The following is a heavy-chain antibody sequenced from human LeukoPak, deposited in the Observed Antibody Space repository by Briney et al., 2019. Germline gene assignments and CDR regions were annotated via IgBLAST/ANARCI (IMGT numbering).Heavy chain of an antibody. CDR1: GGSISSGGYS. J-gene: IGHJ3*02. V-gene: IGHV4-30-2*01. Sequence: PSETLSLTCAVSGGSISSGGYSWSWIRQPPGKGLEWVGNIYHSGSTYYNPSLKSRVTISVDRSKNQFSLKLSSVTAADTAVYYCARVTESAFDIWGQGTMVTVSS. CDR3: ARVTESAFDI. CDR2: IYHSGST. D-gene: IGHD1-14*01.